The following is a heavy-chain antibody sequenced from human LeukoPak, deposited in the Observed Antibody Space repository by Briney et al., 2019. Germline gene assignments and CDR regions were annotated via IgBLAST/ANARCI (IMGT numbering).Heavy chain of an antibody. Sequence: GGSLRLSCAASGFTFSDYYMSWIRQAPGKGLEWVGRIKSKTDGGTTDYAAPVKGRFTISRGDSKNTLYLQMNSLKTEDTAVYYCTTDTGWENYDFWSGSAHFDYWGQGTLVTVSS. V-gene: IGHV3-15*01. CDR3: TTDTGWENYDFWSGSAHFDY. CDR2: IKSKTDGGTT. J-gene: IGHJ4*02. D-gene: IGHD3-3*01. CDR1: GFTFSDYY.